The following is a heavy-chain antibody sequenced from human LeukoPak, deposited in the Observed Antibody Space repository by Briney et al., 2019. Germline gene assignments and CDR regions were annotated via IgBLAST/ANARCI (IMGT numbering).Heavy chain of an antibody. CDR3: AIRKITGGSYYGMDV. CDR1: GYTFTGYY. D-gene: IGHD7-27*01. J-gene: IGHJ6*02. CDR2: INPNSGGT. V-gene: IGHV1-2*02. Sequence: ASVKVCCKASGYTFTGYYMHWGRQAPGQGLEWMGWINPNSGGTNYAQKFQGRVTMTRDTSISTAYMELSRLRSDDTAVYYCAIRKITGGSYYGMDVWGQGTTVTVSS.